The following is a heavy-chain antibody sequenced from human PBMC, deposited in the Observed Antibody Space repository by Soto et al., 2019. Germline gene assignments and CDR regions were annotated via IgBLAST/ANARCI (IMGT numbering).Heavy chain of an antibody. CDR1: GYSFTSDW. CDR3: ARQVAVAGPGP. Sequence: GESLKISCKASGYSFTSDWIGWVRQISGKGLEWMGITYPEDSQTLYSPSFQGQVTISVDKSISTVYLQWSSLKASDTATYYCARQVAVAGPGPWGQGTLVTGSS. CDR2: TYPEDSQT. J-gene: IGHJ5*02. V-gene: IGHV5-51*01. D-gene: IGHD6-19*01.